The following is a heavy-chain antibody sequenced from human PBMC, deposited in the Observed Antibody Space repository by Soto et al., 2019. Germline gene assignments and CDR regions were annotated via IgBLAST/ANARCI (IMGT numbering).Heavy chain of an antibody. CDR3: AKGSDTSGYYQLDY. V-gene: IGHV3-30*18. CDR1: GFTFSSYG. D-gene: IGHD3-22*01. J-gene: IGHJ4*02. Sequence: QVQLVESGGGVVQPGRSLRLYWAASGFTFSSYGMHWVRQAPGKGLEWMAVISHDGTKKYYVDSVKGRFTISRDNSKNTLYLQMNSLRAEDTALYSCAKGSDTSGYYQLDYWGQGTLVTVSS. CDR2: ISHDGTKK.